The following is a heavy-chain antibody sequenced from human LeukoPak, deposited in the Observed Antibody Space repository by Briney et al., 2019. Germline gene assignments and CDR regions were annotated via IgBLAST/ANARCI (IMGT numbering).Heavy chain of an antibody. J-gene: IGHJ5*02. V-gene: IGHV3-23*01. CDR2: ISGSGSNT. Sequence: PGGSLRLSFAASGFTFSSYAMSWVRQAPGKGLEWVSDISGSGSNTYYADSVKGRFTISRDNSKNTLYLQMNSLRVEDTAVYYCAKKYSTGLDPWGQGTLVTVSS. D-gene: IGHD1-26*01. CDR3: AKKYSTGLDP. CDR1: GFTFSSYA.